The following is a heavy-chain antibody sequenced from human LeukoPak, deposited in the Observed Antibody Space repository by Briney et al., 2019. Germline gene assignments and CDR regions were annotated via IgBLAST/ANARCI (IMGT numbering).Heavy chain of an antibody. CDR1: GYSFTNYW. J-gene: IGHJ4*02. CDR2: IYHGDSDT. Sequence: GESLNIPCKGSGYSFTNYWIGWVRQPPGKGLGWMGIIYHGDSDTRSSPSFQGQVTISADKSISTAFLQGSRLKASDTAMYYCARLVIPGAGDYFDYGGQGTLVTVSS. CDR3: ARLVIPGAGDYFDY. V-gene: IGHV5-51*01. D-gene: IGHD3-16*02.